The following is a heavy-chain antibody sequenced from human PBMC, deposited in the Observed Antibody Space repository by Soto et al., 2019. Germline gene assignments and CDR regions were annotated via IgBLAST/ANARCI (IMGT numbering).Heavy chain of an antibody. J-gene: IGHJ4*02. D-gene: IGHD6-6*01. Sequence: GSLRLSCAASGFTFSNAWMSWVRQAPGKGLEWVGRIKSKTDGGTTDYAAPVKGRFTISRDDSKNTLYLQMNSLKTEDTAVYNCTTLYIAAPESPRRGDDYWGQGTLVTVSS. CDR3: TTLYIAAPESPRRGDDY. CDR2: IKSKTDGGTT. V-gene: IGHV3-15*01. CDR1: GFTFSNAW.